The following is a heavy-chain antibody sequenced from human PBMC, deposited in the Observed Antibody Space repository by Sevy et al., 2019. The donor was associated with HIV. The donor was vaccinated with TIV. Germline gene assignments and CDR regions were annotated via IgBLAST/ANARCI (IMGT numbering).Heavy chain of an antibody. CDR1: GYTFTSYG. J-gene: IGHJ4*02. CDR3: ARRSGYYASSGYSFDY. CDR2: ISAYNGNT. Sequence: ASVKVSCKASGYTFTSYGISWVRQAPGQGLEWMGWISAYNGNTNYAQKLQGRVTMTTDTSTSTAYMELRSLRSDDTAVYYCARRSGYYASSGYSFDYWGQGTLVTVSS. V-gene: IGHV1-18*01. D-gene: IGHD3-22*01.